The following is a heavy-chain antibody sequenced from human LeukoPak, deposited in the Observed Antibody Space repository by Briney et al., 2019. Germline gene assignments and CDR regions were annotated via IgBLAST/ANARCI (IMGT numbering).Heavy chain of an antibody. Sequence: SVKVSCKASGGTFSSYAISWVRQAPGQGLEWMGGIIPIFGTANYAQKFQGRVTITADESTSTAHMELSSLRSEDTAVYYCAREGYSSRGYFDYWGQGTLVTVSS. V-gene: IGHV1-69*01. CDR2: IIPIFGTA. CDR1: GGTFSSYA. CDR3: AREGYSSRGYFDY. D-gene: IGHD6-13*01. J-gene: IGHJ4*02.